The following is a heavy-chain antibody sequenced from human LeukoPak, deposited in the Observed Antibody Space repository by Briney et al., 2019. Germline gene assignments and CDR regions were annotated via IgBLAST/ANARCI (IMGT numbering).Heavy chain of an antibody. D-gene: IGHD3-3*01. CDR2: INHSGST. CDR1: GGSFSGYY. CDR3: ARSPPTIFGVVIFPSYYFDY. Sequence: SETLSLTCAVYGGSFSGYYWSWIRQPPGKGLEWIGEINHSGSTNYNPSLKSRVAISVDTSKNQFSLKLSSVTAADTAVYYCARSPPTIFGVVIFPSYYFDYWGQGTLVTVSS. V-gene: IGHV4-34*01. J-gene: IGHJ4*02.